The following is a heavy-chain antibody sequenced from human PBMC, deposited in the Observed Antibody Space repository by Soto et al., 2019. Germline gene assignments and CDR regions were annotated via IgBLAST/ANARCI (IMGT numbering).Heavy chain of an antibody. V-gene: IGHV3-15*01. D-gene: IGHD4-17*01. CDR1: GFTFSNAW. Sequence: GGSLRLSCAASGFTFSNAWMSWVRQAPGKGLEWVGRIKSKTDGGTTDYAAPVKGRFTISRDDSKNTLYLQMNSLKTEDTAVYYCQMTTVTYYYYYMDVWGKGTTVTVSS. CDR2: IKSKTDGGTT. CDR3: QMTTVTYYYYYMDV. J-gene: IGHJ6*03.